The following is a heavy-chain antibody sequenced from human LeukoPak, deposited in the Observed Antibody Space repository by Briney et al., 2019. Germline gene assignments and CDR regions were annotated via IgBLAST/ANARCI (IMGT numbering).Heavy chain of an antibody. Sequence: SETLSLTCTVSRGSFSSYYWSWVRQPPGKGLEWIGRIYSSGSTNYNPSLKSRVTISVDTSKNLFSLKLTSVTAADTAVYFCARVTASLSFYYGMDVWGQGTTVTVSS. J-gene: IGHJ6*02. V-gene: IGHV4-59*01. CDR1: RGSFSSYY. CDR2: IYSSGST. CDR3: ARVTASLSFYYGMDV. D-gene: IGHD2-21*02.